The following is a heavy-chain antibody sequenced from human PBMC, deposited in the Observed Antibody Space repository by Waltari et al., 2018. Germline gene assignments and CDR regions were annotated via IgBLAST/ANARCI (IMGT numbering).Heavy chain of an antibody. Sequence: EVQLVESGGGLIQPGGSLRLSCAASGFTVISNYMTWVRRAPGKVLEWFSLIFRDGRTIAADSVRGRFTISRDSSKNTLYLQMNSLRAEDTAVYYCASPGDNSGLWRFDYWGQGTLVTVSS. CDR3: ASPGDNSGLWRFDY. J-gene: IGHJ4*02. CDR1: GFTVISNY. V-gene: IGHV3-53*01. D-gene: IGHD6-19*01. CDR2: IFRDGRT.